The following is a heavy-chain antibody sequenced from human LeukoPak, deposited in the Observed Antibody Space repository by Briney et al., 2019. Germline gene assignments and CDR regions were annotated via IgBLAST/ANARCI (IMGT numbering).Heavy chain of an antibody. V-gene: IGHV4-59*12. CDR1: GGSISSYY. J-gene: IGHJ5*02. Sequence: TPSETLSLTCTVSGGSISSYYWSWIRQPPGKGLEWIGYIYNSGSTNYYPSLQNRVTISVDTSKNQFSLKKTVTPADTATYYCARGLSWFDPWGQGTLVTVSS. CDR3: ARGLSWFDP. CDR2: IYNSGST.